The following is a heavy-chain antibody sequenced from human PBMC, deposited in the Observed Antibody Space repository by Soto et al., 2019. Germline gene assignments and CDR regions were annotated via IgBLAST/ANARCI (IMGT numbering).Heavy chain of an antibody. Sequence: GGSLRLSCAASGFTFSSYGMHWVRQAPGKGLEWVAVISYDGSNKYYADSVKGRFTISRDNSKNTLYLQMNSLRAEDTAVYYCAKDKAYYDFWRCYYTWRCYYGMDFWGQGNTVTVSS. J-gene: IGHJ6*02. V-gene: IGHV3-30*18. D-gene: IGHD3-3*01. CDR2: ISYDGSNK. CDR3: AKDKAYYDFWRCYYTWRCYYGMDF. CDR1: GFTFSSYG.